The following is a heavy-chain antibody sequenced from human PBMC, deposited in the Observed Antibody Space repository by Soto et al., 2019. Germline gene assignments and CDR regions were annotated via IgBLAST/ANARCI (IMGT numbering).Heavy chain of an antibody. Sequence: SVKVSCKVSGGTFRNYPINWVRQAPGQGLEWMGSIFPLTDIPDYAQNFQARLTISADKSTSTAYMELSSLTSDDTAMYFCARGPLVVLNYFESWGQGTLVTVSS. J-gene: IGHJ4*02. CDR1: GGTFRNYP. CDR2: IFPLTDIP. V-gene: IGHV1-69*04. CDR3: ARGPLVVLNYFES.